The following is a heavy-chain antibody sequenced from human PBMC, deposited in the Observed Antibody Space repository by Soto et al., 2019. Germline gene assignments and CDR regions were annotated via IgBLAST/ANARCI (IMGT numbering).Heavy chain of an antibody. D-gene: IGHD2-2*01. CDR1: GGSISSSSYY. J-gene: IGHJ5*02. CDR3: AGRARALSSYNWLDP. CDR2: IYYSGST. Sequence: LSLTCAVSGGSISSSSYYWGWIRQPPGKGLEWIGNIYYSGSTYYNPSLKSRVTISVDTSKNQFSLKLSSVTAADTAVYYCAGRARALSSYNWLDPWGQGTLVTVYS. V-gene: IGHV4-39*01.